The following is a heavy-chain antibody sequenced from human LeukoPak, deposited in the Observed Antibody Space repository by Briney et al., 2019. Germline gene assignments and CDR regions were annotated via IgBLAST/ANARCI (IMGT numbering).Heavy chain of an antibody. Sequence: SETLSLTCAVYGGSFSDNFWSWVRQPPGKGLEWIGEINHRGNTNYNPSLKSRVTISVDTSKNQFSLKLSSVTAADTAVYYCARVPESVGINYFDSWGQGTQVTVSS. V-gene: IGHV4-34*01. J-gene: IGHJ4*02. CDR2: INHRGNT. CDR1: GGSFSDNF. CDR3: ARVPESVGINYFDS. D-gene: IGHD1-26*01.